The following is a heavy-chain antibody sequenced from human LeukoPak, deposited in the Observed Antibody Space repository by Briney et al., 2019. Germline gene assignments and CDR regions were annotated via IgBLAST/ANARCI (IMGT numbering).Heavy chain of an antibody. J-gene: IGHJ3*02. CDR1: GFTFSIYA. CDR2: ISGSGGST. Sequence: GGSLRLSCAASGFTFSIYAMSWVRQAPGKGLEWVSAISGSGGSTYYADSVKGRFTISRDNSKNTLYLQMNSLRAEDTAVYYCAKDFRTLLWFGESLDAFDIWGQGTMVTVSS. V-gene: IGHV3-23*01. D-gene: IGHD3-10*01. CDR3: AKDFRTLLWFGESLDAFDI.